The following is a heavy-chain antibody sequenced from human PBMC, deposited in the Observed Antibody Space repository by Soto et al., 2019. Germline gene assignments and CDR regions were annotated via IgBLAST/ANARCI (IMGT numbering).Heavy chain of an antibody. J-gene: IGHJ4*02. CDR2: ISGTGTRT. D-gene: IGHD5-12*01. CDR3: AIDYSTGYADF. V-gene: IGHV3-23*01. Sequence: EVHLLESGGDLVHPGGSLRLSCAASGFIFSNYAMTWVRQVPGKGLEWVSTISGTGTRTHNAYSVEGRFTISRDNFKSALFLQMHSLSAADTAIYYCAIDYSTGYADFWGQGTLVTVSS. CDR1: GFIFSNYA.